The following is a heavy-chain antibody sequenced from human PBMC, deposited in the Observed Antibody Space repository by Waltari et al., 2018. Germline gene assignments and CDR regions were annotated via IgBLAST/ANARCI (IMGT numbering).Heavy chain of an antibody. D-gene: IGHD6-19*01. J-gene: IGHJ4*02. CDR1: GGSFSGYY. V-gene: IGHV4-34*01. Sequence: QVQLQQWGAGLLKPSETLSLTCAVYGGSFSGYYWSWIRQPPGKGLEWIGEINHSGSTNYNPSLKSRVTISVDTSKNQFSLKLSSVTAADTAVYYCARGPGLWQWLERNFDYWGQGTLVTVSS. CDR3: ARGPGLWQWLERNFDY. CDR2: INHSGST.